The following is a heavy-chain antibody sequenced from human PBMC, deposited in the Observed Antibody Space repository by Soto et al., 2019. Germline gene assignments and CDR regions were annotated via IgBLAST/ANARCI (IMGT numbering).Heavy chain of an antibody. D-gene: IGHD3-16*01. V-gene: IGHV4-4*07. CDR3: VRGDVFDI. CDR2: IYSAGST. J-gene: IGHJ3*02. CDR1: GGSISGYF. Sequence: QLQLQESGPGLVKPSETLSLICTVSGGSISGYFWSWVRQPAGKGLEWIGRIYSAGSTKYYPPLKSRVTMSVDTSQTQFSLKLTSVTAADTAMYYCVRGDVFDIWGRGTMVTVSS.